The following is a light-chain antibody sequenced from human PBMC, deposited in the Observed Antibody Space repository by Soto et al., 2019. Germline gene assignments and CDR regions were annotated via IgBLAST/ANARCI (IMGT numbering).Light chain of an antibody. V-gene: IGKV3D-15*01. Sequence: IVRTHAPSTLSVSPLERASLSFMASQSISSNLAWYQHKPGQAPRLLIYGSSTRATGIPDRFSGSGSGTDFTLTIGRLEPEDFAVYYCQQYGSSPRTFGQGTKVDIK. CDR1: QSISSN. CDR2: GSS. J-gene: IGKJ1*01. CDR3: QQYGSSPRT.